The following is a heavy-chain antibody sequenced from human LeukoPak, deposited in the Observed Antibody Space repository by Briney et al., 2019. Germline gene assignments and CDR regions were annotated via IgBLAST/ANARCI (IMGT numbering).Heavy chain of an antibody. CDR2: INPITVWT. D-gene: IGHD3-22*01. V-gene: IGHV1-2*05. CDR1: VYTFIRYF. J-gene: IGHJ4*02. Sequence: GASVKVSCKASVYTFIRYFIHGGREAPGQGREWMGGINPITVWTRFPHKCHRRVTKTRDTSISTAYLELGRMRSDDTVVYYCGKGDAYDSGVYLFDYWGQGTLVTVSS. CDR3: GKGDAYDSGVYLFDY.